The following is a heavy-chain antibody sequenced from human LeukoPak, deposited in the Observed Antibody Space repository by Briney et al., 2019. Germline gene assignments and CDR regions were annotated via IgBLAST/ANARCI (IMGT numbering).Heavy chain of an antibody. CDR2: IRYDGSNK. V-gene: IGHV3-30*02. CDR1: GFTFSSYG. CDR3: AKATMVRGVDISYYYYGMDV. J-gene: IGHJ6*02. Sequence: GGPLRLSCAASGFTFSSYGMHWVRQAPGKGLERVAFIRYDGSNKYYADSVKGRFTISRDNSKNTLYLQMNSLRAEDTAVYYCAKATMVRGVDISYYYYGMDVWGQGTTVTVSS. D-gene: IGHD3-10*01.